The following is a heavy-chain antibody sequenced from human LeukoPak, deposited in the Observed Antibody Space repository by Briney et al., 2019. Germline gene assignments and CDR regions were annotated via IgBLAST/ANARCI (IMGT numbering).Heavy chain of an antibody. V-gene: IGHV1-2*02. J-gene: IGHJ4*02. CDR1: GYSFTGYY. Sequence: ASVKVSCKASGYSFTGYYIHWVRQAPGQGLAWMGWINPYSGDTNYAQKFQGRLTMTRDTSISTAYMELKRLSSDDTAVYFCAREGFCTGSKCPAEYWGQGTLVTVSS. D-gene: IGHD2-8*02. CDR3: AREGFCTGSKCPAEY. CDR2: INPYSGDT.